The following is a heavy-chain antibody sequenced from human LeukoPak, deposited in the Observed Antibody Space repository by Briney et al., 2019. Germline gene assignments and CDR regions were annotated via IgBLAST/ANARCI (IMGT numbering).Heavy chain of an antibody. D-gene: IGHD2-21*01. V-gene: IGHV3-30*02. Sequence: PGGSLRLSCATFGFTFNNYGMYWVRQAPGKGLQWVAYIRSDGNQKDYTDSVKGRFTISRDNSKNTLSLEMNSLRVEDTAVYFCAKSDCGSDGCKLLNYWAQGTLVTVSS. J-gene: IGHJ4*02. CDR1: GFTFNNYG. CDR3: AKSDCGSDGCKLLNY. CDR2: IRSDGNQK.